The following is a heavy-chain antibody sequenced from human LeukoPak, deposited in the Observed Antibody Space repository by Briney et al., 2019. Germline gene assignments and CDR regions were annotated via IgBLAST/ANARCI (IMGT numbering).Heavy chain of an antibody. Sequence: PSETLSLTCTVSGGSISRGGYYWSWIRQHPGKGLEWIGSIYYSGSTYYNPSLKSRVTISVDTSKTQFSLKLSSVTAADTAVYYCARRSSSSWYGRWFDPWGQGTLVTVSS. D-gene: IGHD6-13*01. CDR3: ARRSSSSWYGRWFDP. V-gene: IGHV4-39*01. CDR2: IYYSGST. CDR1: GGSISRGGYY. J-gene: IGHJ5*02.